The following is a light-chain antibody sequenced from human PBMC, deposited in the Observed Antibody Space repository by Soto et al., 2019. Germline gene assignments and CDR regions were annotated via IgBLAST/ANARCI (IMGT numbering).Light chain of an antibody. CDR1: SSDLGGYDY. CDR3: CSYAGRYL. CDR2: DVN. Sequence: QSALTQPRSVSGSPGQSVTISCTGSSSDLGGYDYVSWYQQYPGKAPKLMIYDVNKWPSGVPDRFSGSKSGNTASLTISGLQAEDEADYYCCSYAGRYLFGGGTKLTVL. J-gene: IGLJ2*01. V-gene: IGLV2-11*01.